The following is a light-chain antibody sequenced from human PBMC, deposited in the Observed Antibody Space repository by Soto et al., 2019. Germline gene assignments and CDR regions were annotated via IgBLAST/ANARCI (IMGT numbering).Light chain of an antibody. Sequence: EIVLTQSPGTLSLSPGERATLSCRASQSVSRNYLAWYQQKPGQAPRLLIYGVSNRATGIPDMFRGSGSGTDFSLTISRLEPEDFALYYCQQNGYSRTFGQGTKVELK. CDR3: QQNGYSRT. CDR2: GVS. CDR1: QSVSRNY. J-gene: IGKJ1*01. V-gene: IGKV3-20*01.